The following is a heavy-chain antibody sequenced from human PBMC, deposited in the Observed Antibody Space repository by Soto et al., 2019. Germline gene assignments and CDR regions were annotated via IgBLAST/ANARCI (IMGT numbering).Heavy chain of an antibody. J-gene: IGHJ4*02. CDR3: AKVGGGGSVALDY. CDR1: GFTFSSYA. D-gene: IGHD3-16*01. CDR2: IRSNGDTT. V-gene: IGHV3-23*01. Sequence: GGSLRLSCAASGFTFSSYAMTWVRQAPGKGLEWVSTIRSNGDTTYYADSVRGRFTISRDNSMNTLYLQMNSLRAEDTAGYSCAKVGGGGSVALDYWGQGTLVTVSS.